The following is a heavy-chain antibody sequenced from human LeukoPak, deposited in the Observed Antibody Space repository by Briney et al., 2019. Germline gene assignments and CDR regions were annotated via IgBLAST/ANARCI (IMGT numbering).Heavy chain of an antibody. D-gene: IGHD5-18*01. V-gene: IGHV4-39*07. CDR3: ARGRWGDTAMVLDY. CDR2: IYFSGST. CDR1: GDSISSTSHY. J-gene: IGHJ4*02. Sequence: SETLSLTCTVSGDSISSTSHYWDWIRQPPGKGPEWIGNIYFSGSTYYCPSLKSRVTISVDRSKNQFSLKLSSVTAADTAVYYCARGRWGDTAMVLDYWGQGTLVTVSS.